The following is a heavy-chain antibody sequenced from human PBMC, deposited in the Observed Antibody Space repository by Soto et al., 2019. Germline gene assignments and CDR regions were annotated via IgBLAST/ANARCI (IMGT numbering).Heavy chain of an antibody. CDR2: IYYSGST. J-gene: IGHJ4*02. V-gene: IGHV4-59*01. D-gene: IGHD5-18*01. CDR1: GGSISSYY. Sequence: SETLSLTCTVSGGSISSYYWSWIRQPPGKGLEWIGYIYYSGSTNYNPSLKSRVTISVDTSKNQFSLKLSSVTAADTAVYYCARGTAMVIDYWGQGTLVTVSS. CDR3: ARGTAMVIDY.